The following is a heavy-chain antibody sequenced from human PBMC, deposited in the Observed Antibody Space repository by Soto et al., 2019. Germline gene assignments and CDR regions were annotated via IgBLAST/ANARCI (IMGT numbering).Heavy chain of an antibody. D-gene: IGHD6-19*01. CDR1: GGSVISGSYY. Sequence: SETLSLTCTVSGGSVISGSYYFICIREPPGKGLEWIGYIYYSGSTNYNPSLKSRVTISVDTSKNQFSLKLSSVTAADTAVYYCARDSPASSGWTYYFDYWGQGTLVTVSS. V-gene: IGHV4-61*01. CDR2: IYYSGST. CDR3: ARDSPASSGWTYYFDY. J-gene: IGHJ4*02.